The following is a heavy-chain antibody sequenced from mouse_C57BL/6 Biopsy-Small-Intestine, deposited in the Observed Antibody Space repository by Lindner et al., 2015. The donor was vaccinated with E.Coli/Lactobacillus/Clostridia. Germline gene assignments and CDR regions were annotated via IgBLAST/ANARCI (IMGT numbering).Heavy chain of an antibody. V-gene: IGHV1-69*01. CDR2: IIPLLGSA. D-gene: IGHD5-1-1*01. J-gene: IGHJ4*01. CDR1: GGSFSSYA. Sequence: SVKVSCKASGGSFSSYAIGWVRQAPGQGLEWMGGIIPLLGSAVYAQKFKGRLTITADGSTTTAYMELSSLTSEDTAVYYCAKIPTVTPNFWSWLDPWGQGTLVTVSS. CDR3: AKIPTVTPNFWSWLDP.